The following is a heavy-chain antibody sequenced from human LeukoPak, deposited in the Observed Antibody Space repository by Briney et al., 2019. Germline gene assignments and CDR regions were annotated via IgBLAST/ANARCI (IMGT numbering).Heavy chain of an antibody. D-gene: IGHD6-6*01. V-gene: IGHV1-2*02. CDR1: GYTFTGYY. CDR3: AREYSSSSGYYYGMDV. J-gene: IGHJ6*02. Sequence: ASVKVSCKASGYTFTGYYMHWVRQAPGPGLEWMGWINPNSGGTNYAQKFQGRVTMTRDTSISTAYMELSRLRSDDTAVYYCAREYSSSSGYYYGMDVWGQGTTVTVSS. CDR2: INPNSGGT.